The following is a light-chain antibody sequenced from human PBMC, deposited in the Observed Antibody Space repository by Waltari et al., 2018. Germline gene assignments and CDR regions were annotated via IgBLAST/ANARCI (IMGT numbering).Light chain of an antibody. CDR2: REY. CDR3: QQYYSNPIT. J-gene: IGKJ5*01. CDR1: QPILYSSNNRNY. Sequence: DIVMTQSPDSLAVSMGERTTINCKSSQPILYSSNNRNYLAWYQQKPGQPPRLLIFREYTVDSGVPDRFSGSGSGTYFTLTISSLQDEDVAVYYCQQYYSNPITFGQGTRLEIK. V-gene: IGKV4-1*01.